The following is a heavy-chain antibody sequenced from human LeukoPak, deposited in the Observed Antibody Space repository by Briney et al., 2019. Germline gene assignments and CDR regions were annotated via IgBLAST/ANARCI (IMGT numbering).Heavy chain of an antibody. J-gene: IGHJ4*02. V-gene: IGHV4-34*01. CDR3: ARGGPSGDPLDY. D-gene: IGHD4-17*01. Sequence: SETLSLTCVVYGGSFSGYYWSWIRQPPGKGLEWIGEINHSGSTNYNPSLKSRVTISVDTSKNQFSLKLSSVTAADTAVYYCARGGPSGDPLDYWGQGTLVTVSS. CDR2: INHSGST. CDR1: GGSFSGYY.